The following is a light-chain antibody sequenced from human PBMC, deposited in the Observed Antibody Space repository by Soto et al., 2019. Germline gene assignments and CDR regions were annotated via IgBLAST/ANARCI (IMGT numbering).Light chain of an antibody. J-gene: IGLJ1*01. CDR1: RSNIGKNY. V-gene: IGLV1-47*01. CDR3: ATWDDSLNGYV. CDR2: RDN. Sequence: QLVLTQPPSASGTPGQRVSISCSGSRSNIGKNYVYWLQQLPGTAPKLLIYRDNQRPSGVPDRFSGSRSGTSASLAISGLRSEDEADYFCATWDDSLNGYVFGTGTKLTVL.